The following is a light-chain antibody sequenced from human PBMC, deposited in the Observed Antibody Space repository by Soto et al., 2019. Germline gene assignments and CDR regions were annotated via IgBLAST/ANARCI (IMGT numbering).Light chain of an antibody. CDR1: SSDVGSFSR. CDR3: SSYTTSNTYV. V-gene: IGLV2-18*02. J-gene: IGLJ1*01. Sequence: QSVLTQPPSVSGSPGQSVTFHCTGSSSDVGSFSRVSWYQQPPGTAPKLIIYEVSYRPSGVPDRFSGSKSGNTASLTISGLLAEDEADYYCSSYTTSNTYVFGTGTKVTVL. CDR2: EVS.